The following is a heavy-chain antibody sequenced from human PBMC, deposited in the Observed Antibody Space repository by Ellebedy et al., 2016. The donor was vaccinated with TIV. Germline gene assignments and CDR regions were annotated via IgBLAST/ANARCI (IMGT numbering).Heavy chain of an antibody. CDR1: GVTVSSYN. Sequence: PGGSLRLSCAAPGVTVSSYNMNWVRQAPGKGLEWVSVLQSGGVTHYADSVKGRFTVSRDNYRNTLYLQMNSLSVEDTAVYYCTRARGGGGSVDYWGQGTLVTVSS. D-gene: IGHD2-21*01. CDR3: TRARGGGGSVDY. CDR2: LQSGGVT. J-gene: IGHJ4*02. V-gene: IGHV3-66*01.